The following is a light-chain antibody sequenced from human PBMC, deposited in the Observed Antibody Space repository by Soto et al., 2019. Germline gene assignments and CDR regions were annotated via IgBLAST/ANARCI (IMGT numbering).Light chain of an antibody. Sequence: QSALTQPASVSGSPGQSITISCSGTSSDVGGYNFVSWYQQHPGKAPKVMIYEVTNRPSGVSNRFSASKSGNTASLTISGLQADDDADYFCSSYTSSSTLVVFGGGTKLTVL. CDR2: EVT. CDR3: SSYTSSSTLVV. V-gene: IGLV2-14*01. J-gene: IGLJ2*01. CDR1: SSDVGGYNF.